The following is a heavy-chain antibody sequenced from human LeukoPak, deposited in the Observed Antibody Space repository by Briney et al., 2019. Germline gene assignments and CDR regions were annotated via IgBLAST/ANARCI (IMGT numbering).Heavy chain of an antibody. J-gene: IGHJ4*02. V-gene: IGHV4-59*01. CDR3: ARYYADINGYYYYYDY. CDR1: GASISSYY. D-gene: IGHD3-22*01. CDR2: SAHSGST. Sequence: SETLSLTCTVSGASISSYYWSWIRQPPGKVLEWIGFSAHSGSTSYNPSLKSRVTISVDRSMNHFSLMLTSVTAADTAVYYCARYYADINGYYYYYDYWGQGTLVTVSS.